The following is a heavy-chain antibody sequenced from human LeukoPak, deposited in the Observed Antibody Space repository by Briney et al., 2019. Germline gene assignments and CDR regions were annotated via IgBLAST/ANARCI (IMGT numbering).Heavy chain of an antibody. D-gene: IGHD2-21*02. CDR1: GGTFSSYA. V-gene: IGHV1-2*02. CDR2: INPNSGGT. J-gene: IGHJ4*02. CDR3: ARFVVVTATYDY. Sequence: ASVKVSCKASGGTFSSYAISWVRQAPGQGLEWMGWINPNSGGTNYAQKFQGRVTMTRDTSISTAYMELSRLRSDDTAVYYYARFVVVTATYDYWGQGTLVTVSS.